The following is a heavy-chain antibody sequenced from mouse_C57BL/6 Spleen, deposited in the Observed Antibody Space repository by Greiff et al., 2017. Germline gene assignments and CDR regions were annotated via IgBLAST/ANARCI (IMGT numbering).Heavy chain of an antibody. J-gene: IGHJ4*01. CDR1: GYTFTSYW. D-gene: IGHD3-2*02. CDR2: INPSSGYT. V-gene: IGHV1-7*01. CDR3: AREAQATSYAMDY. Sequence: QVQLKESGAELAKPGASVKLSCKASGYTFTSYWMHWVKQRPGQGLEWIGYINPSSGYTKYNQKFKDKATLTADKSSSTAYMQLSSLTYEDAAVYYCAREAQATSYAMDYWGQGTSVTVSS.